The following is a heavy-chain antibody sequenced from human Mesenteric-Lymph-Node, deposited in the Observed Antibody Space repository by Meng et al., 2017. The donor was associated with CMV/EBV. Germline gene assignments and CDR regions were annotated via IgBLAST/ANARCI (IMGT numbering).Heavy chain of an antibody. CDR3: ARSPVLLPPAASDAFDV. J-gene: IGHJ3*01. CDR1: GFTFSTYS. Sequence: GGSLRLSCAASGFTFSTYSMNWVRQAPGKGLEWVSSIDSSSSYKYYADSMKGRFTISRDNAKNSLYLQMNSLRAEDTAMYYCARSPVLLPPAASDAFDVWGQGTLVTVSS. CDR2: IDSSSSYK. D-gene: IGHD1-26*01. V-gene: IGHV3-21*01.